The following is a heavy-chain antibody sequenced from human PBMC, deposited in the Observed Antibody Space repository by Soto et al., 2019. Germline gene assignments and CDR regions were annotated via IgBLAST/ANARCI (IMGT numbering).Heavy chain of an antibody. CDR2: ITVGSSHI. Sequence: EVLLVESGGGLVKRGGSLRLSCTGSGFPFSAYNINWVRQAPGKGLEWVSSITVGSSHIYQPNSMKGRFTISRDDAKISVYLQIDSLRDEDTALYYCSRSPEVGVRGAYWGQGTLVTVSS. V-gene: IGHV3-21*01. J-gene: IGHJ4*02. CDR3: SRSPEVGVRGAY. D-gene: IGHD3-16*01. CDR1: GFPFSAYN.